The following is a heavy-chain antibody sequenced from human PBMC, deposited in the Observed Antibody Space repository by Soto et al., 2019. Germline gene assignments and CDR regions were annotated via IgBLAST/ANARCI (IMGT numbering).Heavy chain of an antibody. D-gene: IGHD2-15*01. V-gene: IGHV3-33*01. Sequence: GGSLRLSCAASGFTFSSYGMHWGRQAPGNGLEWVALLWFEGSDKYYTESVKGRFTISRDNSKGTLYLQMNSLRAEDTAVYYCARLYCSASGCYSVGAFDIRGQGTMVTVSS. CDR3: ARLYCSASGCYSVGAFDI. J-gene: IGHJ3*02. CDR1: GFTFSSYG. CDR2: LWFEGSDK.